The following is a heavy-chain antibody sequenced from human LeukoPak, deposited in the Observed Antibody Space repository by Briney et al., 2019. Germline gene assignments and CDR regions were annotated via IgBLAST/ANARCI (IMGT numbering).Heavy chain of an antibody. CDR2: IHSNGGT. Sequence: PSETLSLNCSVSGGSINSFYWSWIRQPPGKGLEWIGYIHSNGGTNYNPSLKSRVTMSVDTSKNQFSLKLNSVTAADSAVYFCARHVSGIYGSRGDFDYWRQGTVVTVSS. D-gene: IGHD3-10*01. J-gene: IGHJ4*02. V-gene: IGHV4-59*08. CDR1: GGSINSFY. CDR3: ARHVSGIYGSRGDFDY.